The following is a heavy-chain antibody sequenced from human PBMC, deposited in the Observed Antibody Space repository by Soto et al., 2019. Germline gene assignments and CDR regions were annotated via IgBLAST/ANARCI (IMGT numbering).Heavy chain of an antibody. Sequence: QLQLQESGPGLVKPSETLSLTCTVSGGSISSISYYRGWIRQPPGKGLEWIGSIYYSGSTYYNPSLKRRVTISVDTSKNQFSLKLSAVTAADTAVYYCARGIYCYYRMDVWGQGTTVTVSS. V-gene: IGHV4-39*01. CDR1: GGSISSISYY. CDR2: IYYSGST. CDR3: ARGIYCYYRMDV. J-gene: IGHJ6*02.